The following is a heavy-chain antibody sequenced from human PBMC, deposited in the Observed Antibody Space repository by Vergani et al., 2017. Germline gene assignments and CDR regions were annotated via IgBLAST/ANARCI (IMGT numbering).Heavy chain of an antibody. CDR3: ARCGWRGGLDAFDI. CDR2: INPNSGGT. Sequence: QVQLVQSGAEVKKPGASVKVSCKASGYTFTGYYMHWVRQAPGQGLEWMGWINPNSGGTKYAQKFQGRVTMTRDTSISTAYMELSRLTSDDTAVYYCARCGWRGGLDAFDIWGQGTMVTVSS. V-gene: IGHV1-2*02. CDR1: GYTFTGYY. J-gene: IGHJ3*02. D-gene: IGHD6-19*01.